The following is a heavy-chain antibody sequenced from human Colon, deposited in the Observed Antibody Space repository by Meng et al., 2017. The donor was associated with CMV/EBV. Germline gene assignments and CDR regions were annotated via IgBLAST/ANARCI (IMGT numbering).Heavy chain of an antibody. CDR3: ATDRGIITSRPGAFDI. Sequence: GESLKISCEASGFNFSASNMNWVRRAPGKGLEWVSSITSGPSYVYYADSVKGRFTISRDNTKNSLYLQMNSLGAEDTAVYYCATDRGIITSRPGAFDIWGQGAKVTVSS. CDR1: GFNFSASN. CDR2: ITSGPSYV. J-gene: IGHJ3*02. D-gene: IGHD6-6*01. V-gene: IGHV3-21*01.